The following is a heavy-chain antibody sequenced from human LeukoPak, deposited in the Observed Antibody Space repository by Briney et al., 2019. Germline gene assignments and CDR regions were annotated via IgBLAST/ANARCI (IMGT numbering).Heavy chain of an antibody. D-gene: IGHD3-10*01. CDR3: VRRGLIETEYLER. Sequence: GGSLRLSCAASGFTFDIYGMNWVRQAPGKGLEWVSGITSNGVATGYADSVKGRFSISRDNAKSSLHLQMNSLRAEDTAVYYCVRRGLIETEYLERWGQGTLVIVSS. CDR1: GFTFDIYG. CDR2: ITSNGVAT. J-gene: IGHJ1*01. V-gene: IGHV3-20*04.